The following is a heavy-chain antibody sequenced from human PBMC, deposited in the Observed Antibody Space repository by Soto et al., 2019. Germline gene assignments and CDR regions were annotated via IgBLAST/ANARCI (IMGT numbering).Heavy chain of an antibody. V-gene: IGHV3-7*01. CDR1: GFTFSSYW. CDR3: ASGADDYIWGSYRYGDY. D-gene: IGHD3-16*02. J-gene: IGHJ4*02. CDR2: IKQDGSEK. Sequence: GGSLRLSCAASGFTFSSYWMSWVRQAPGKGLEWVANIKQDGSEKYYVDSVKGRFTISRDNAKNSLYLQMNSLRAEDTAVYYCASGADDYIWGSYRYGDYWGQGTLVTVSS.